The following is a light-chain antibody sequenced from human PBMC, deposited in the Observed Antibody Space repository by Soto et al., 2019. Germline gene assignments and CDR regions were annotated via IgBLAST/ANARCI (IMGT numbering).Light chain of an antibody. Sequence: EIVLTQSPATLSLSPGAGATLSCRASQSLNSHLAWYQQKAGQAPRLLIYDASNRATGVPARFSGSGSGTDFTLTISSLEPEDCAVYYCQQRSNWPLTFGGGTKLDIK. CDR3: QQRSNWPLT. V-gene: IGKV3-11*01. CDR2: DAS. J-gene: IGKJ4*01. CDR1: QSLNSH.